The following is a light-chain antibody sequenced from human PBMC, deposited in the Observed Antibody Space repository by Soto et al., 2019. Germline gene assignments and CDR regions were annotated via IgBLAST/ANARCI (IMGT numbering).Light chain of an antibody. V-gene: IGLV7-46*01. CDR2: DTS. CDR1: TGAVTSGHY. Sequence: QAVVTQEPSLTVSPGGTVTLTCGSSTGAVTSGHYPYWFQQKPGQAPRTLICDTSNKHSWTPARFSGSLLGGKAALTLSGAQPEDEAEYYCLLSYSGAWGVFGGGTKLTVL. J-gene: IGLJ2*01. CDR3: LLSYSGAWGV.